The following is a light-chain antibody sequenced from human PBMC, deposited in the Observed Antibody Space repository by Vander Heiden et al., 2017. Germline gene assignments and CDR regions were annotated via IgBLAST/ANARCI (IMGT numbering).Light chain of an antibody. V-gene: IGKV1-39*01. J-gene: IGKJ1*01. CDR1: QSIGGY. Sequence: DIQMTQSPSSLSASVGDRVAITCRASQSIGGYLNWYQQKPGKAPNLLIFATSSLHRGVPSRFSGSGSGADFTLTITNLQLEDFASYYCQQTYATPQTFGQGTTVDVK. CDR2: ATS. CDR3: QQTYATPQT.